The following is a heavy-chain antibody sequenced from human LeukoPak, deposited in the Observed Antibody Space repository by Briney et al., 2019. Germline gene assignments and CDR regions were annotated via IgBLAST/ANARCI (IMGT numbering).Heavy chain of an antibody. CDR1: GGSFSGYY. CDR2: INHSGST. Sequence: KPSETLSLTCAVYGGSFSGYYWSWIRQPPGKGLEWIGEINHSGSTNYNPSLKSRVTISVDTSKNQFSLKLSSVTAADTAVYYCARSSSSSWYGSFDIWGHGTMVTVSS. J-gene: IGHJ3*02. V-gene: IGHV4-34*01. D-gene: IGHD6-13*01. CDR3: ARSSSSSWYGSFDI.